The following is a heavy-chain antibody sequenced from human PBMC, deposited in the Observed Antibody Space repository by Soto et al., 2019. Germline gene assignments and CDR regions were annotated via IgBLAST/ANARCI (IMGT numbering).Heavy chain of an antibody. Sequence: EVQLVESGGGLVKPGGSLRLSCAASGFTFSSYSMNWVRQAPGKGLEWVSSISSSSSYIYYADSVKGRFTISRDNAKNSLYLQMNSLRAEHTAVYYCARDGPYTRAYSNYDPIYYGMDVWGQGTTVTVSS. J-gene: IGHJ6*02. CDR3: ARDGPYTRAYSNYDPIYYGMDV. D-gene: IGHD4-4*01. CDR1: GFTFSSYS. V-gene: IGHV3-21*01. CDR2: ISSSSSYI.